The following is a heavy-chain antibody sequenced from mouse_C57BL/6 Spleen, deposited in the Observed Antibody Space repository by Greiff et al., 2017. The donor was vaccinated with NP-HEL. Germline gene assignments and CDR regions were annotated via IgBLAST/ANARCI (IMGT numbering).Heavy chain of an antibody. CDR3: ARRGEKGVDY. J-gene: IGHJ2*01. V-gene: IGHV1-26*01. CDR1: GYTFTDYY. CDR2: INPNNGGT. Sequence: EVQLQQSGPELVKPGASVKISCKASGYTFTDYYMNWVKQSHGKSLEWIGDINPNNGGTSYNQKFKGKATLTVDKSSSTAYMELRSLTSEDSAVYYCARRGEKGVDYWGQGTTLTVSS.